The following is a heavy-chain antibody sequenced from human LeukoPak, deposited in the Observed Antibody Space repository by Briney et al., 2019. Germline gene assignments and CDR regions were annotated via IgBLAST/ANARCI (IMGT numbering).Heavy chain of an antibody. CDR2: ISTSSSSK. D-gene: IGHD3-9*01. CDR1: GFTFSSYR. J-gene: IGHJ4*02. CDR3: ARWDDLFLIDF. Sequence: GGSLRLSCAVSGFTFSSYRMSWVRQAPGKGLEWVSSISTSSSSKYYADSVKGRFTVSRDNAKNSLDLQMNSLRAEDTAVYYCARWDDLFLIDFWGQGTLDTVSS. V-gene: IGHV3-21*01.